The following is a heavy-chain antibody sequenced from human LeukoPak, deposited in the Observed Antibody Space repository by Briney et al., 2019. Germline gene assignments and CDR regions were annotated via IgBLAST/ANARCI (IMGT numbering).Heavy chain of an antibody. CDR1: GGSVSDYY. D-gene: IGHD3-10*01. CDR2: IYHTGST. Sequence: SETLSLTCTISGGSVSDYYWSWIRQSPGKGLEWIGYIYHTGSTSYSPSLKSRVTISLDTSRSQFSLKLNSVTAADTAVYYCAKSNGYGLVDIWGQGTMVAVSS. V-gene: IGHV4-59*02. CDR3: AKSNGYGLVDI. J-gene: IGHJ3*02.